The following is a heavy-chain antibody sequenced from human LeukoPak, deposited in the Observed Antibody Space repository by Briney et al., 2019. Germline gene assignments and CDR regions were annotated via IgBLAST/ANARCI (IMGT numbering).Heavy chain of an antibody. Sequence: PGGSLRLSCAASGVTFSNYGMHWVRQAPGKGLEWVASVSSHGSNIYYADSVHGRFTISRDTSKNALYLQMNSLRAEDTAGYSCPRVGLTGNSWAFDYWGQGTLVTVSS. D-gene: IGHD1-26*01. J-gene: IGHJ4*02. CDR2: VSSHGSNI. V-gene: IGHV3-33*01. CDR3: PRVGLTGNSWAFDY. CDR1: GVTFSNYG.